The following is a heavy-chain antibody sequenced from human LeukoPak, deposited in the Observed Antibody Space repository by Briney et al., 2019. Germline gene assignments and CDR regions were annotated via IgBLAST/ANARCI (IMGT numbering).Heavy chain of an antibody. V-gene: IGHV1-18*01. D-gene: IGHD5-18*01. CDR1: GXXXTXYG. J-gene: IGHJ6*02. Sequence: ASVKXXXXTSGXXXTXYGXXWVRXAPGQGLWWMGWISTYNGNTNYAQTLQGIVTMTTDTSTRTAYMELRSLRSDGKAVYYCATYSYAYGMDVWGQGTTVTVSS. CDR3: ATYSYAYGMDV. CDR2: ISTYNGNT.